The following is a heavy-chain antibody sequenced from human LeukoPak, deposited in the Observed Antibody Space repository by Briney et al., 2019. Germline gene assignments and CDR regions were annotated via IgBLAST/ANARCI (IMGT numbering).Heavy chain of an antibody. CDR2: IKQDGSEK. CDR3: ARVDYDSSGYYEYGYHYYYYMDV. J-gene: IGHJ6*03. CDR1: GFTFSSYW. Sequence: GGSLRLSCAASGFTFSSYWMSWVRQAPGKGLEWVANIKQDGSEKYYVDSVKGRFTISRDNAKNSLYLQMNSLRAEDTAVYYCARVDYDSSGYYEYGYHYYYYMDVWGKGTTVTVSS. D-gene: IGHD3-22*01. V-gene: IGHV3-7*01.